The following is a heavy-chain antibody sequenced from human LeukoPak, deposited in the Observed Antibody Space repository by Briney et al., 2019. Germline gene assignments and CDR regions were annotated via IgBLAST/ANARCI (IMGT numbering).Heavy chain of an antibody. J-gene: IGHJ6*04. Sequence: PGGSLRLSCAASGLSLSTYGIHWVRQTPGGGPEWLTYIRFDGTSKYYATSVKGRFSISRDNSANTAYLHMSSLRPEDTALYYCARTPYSGSSLQYYHLDAWGKGTTVTVSS. CDR2: IRFDGTSK. V-gene: IGHV3-30*02. D-gene: IGHD1-26*01. CDR1: GLSLSTYG. CDR3: ARTPYSGSSLQYYHLDA.